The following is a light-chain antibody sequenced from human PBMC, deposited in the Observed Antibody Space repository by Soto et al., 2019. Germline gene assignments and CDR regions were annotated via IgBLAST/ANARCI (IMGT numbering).Light chain of an antibody. Sequence: DIQMTQSPSSLSASVGDRVTITCRASQSISRYLNWYQQKPGKAPKLLIYTTSHLQRGVPSRFSGSGSETDFTLTISSLQPEDFATYYCQQSYDSTQPSFGGGTKVEI. CDR1: QSISRY. CDR3: QQSYDSTQPS. J-gene: IGKJ4*01. CDR2: TTS. V-gene: IGKV1-39*01.